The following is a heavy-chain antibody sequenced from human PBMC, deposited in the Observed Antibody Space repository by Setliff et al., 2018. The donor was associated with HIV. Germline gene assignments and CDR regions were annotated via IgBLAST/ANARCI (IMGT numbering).Heavy chain of an antibody. D-gene: IGHD3-22*01. CDR2: IHPGDSDA. V-gene: IGHV5-51*01. Sequence: PGESLKISCKGSGYTFINYWIAWVRQMPGKGLEWMGIIHPGDSDARYSPSFLGQVTISADKSISTAYLQWSSLKASDTAMYYCARLTYYYDSSGYYPNWFDPWGQGTLVTVSS. CDR1: GYTFINYW. CDR3: ARLTYYYDSSGYYPNWFDP. J-gene: IGHJ5*02.